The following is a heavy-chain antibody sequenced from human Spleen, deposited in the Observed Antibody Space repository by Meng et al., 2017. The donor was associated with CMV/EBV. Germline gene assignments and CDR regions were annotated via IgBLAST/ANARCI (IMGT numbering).Heavy chain of an antibody. D-gene: IGHD2-2*01. CDR2: IRSKANSYAT. CDR3: ARQYCSTTTCYVNY. Sequence: GESLKISCAASGFTFSGSAMHWVRQASGKGLEWVGRIRSKANSYATAYAASVKGRFTISRDSAKNSLYLQMNSLRAEDTAVYYCARQYCSTTTCYVNYWGQGTLVTVS. J-gene: IGHJ4*02. CDR1: GFTFSGSA. V-gene: IGHV3-73*01.